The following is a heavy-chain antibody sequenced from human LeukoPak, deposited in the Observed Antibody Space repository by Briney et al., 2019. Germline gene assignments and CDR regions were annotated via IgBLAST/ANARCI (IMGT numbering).Heavy chain of an antibody. CDR2: INHSGST. Sequence: SETLSLTCAVYGGSFSGYYWSWIRQPPGKGLEWIGEINHSGSTNYNPSLKSRVTISVDTSKNQFSLKLSSVTAADTAVYYCARGECSGYYDYWGQGTLVTVSS. J-gene: IGHJ4*02. V-gene: IGHV4-34*01. D-gene: IGHD3-22*01. CDR1: GGSFSGYY. CDR3: ARGECSGYYDY.